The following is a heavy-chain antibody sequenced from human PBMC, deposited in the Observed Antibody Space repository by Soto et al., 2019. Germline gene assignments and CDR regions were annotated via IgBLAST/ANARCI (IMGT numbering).Heavy chain of an antibody. D-gene: IGHD2-2*01. J-gene: IGHJ6*02. V-gene: IGHV1-18*01. Sequence: QVQLVQSGAEVKKPGASVKVSCKASGYTFTSYGISWVRQAPGQGLEWMGWISAYNGNTNYAQKLQGRVTMTTDTSNSTAYMELRSLRSYDTAVYYCARDFYCISTSCYYYYYGMDVWGQGTTVTVSS. CDR1: GYTFTSYG. CDR3: ARDFYCISTSCYYYYYGMDV. CDR2: ISAYNGNT.